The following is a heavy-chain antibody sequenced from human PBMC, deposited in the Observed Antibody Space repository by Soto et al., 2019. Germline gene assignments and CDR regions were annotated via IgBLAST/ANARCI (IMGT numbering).Heavy chain of an antibody. CDR2: IWYDGSNK. CDR1: GFTFSSYG. CDR3: ARDPFNYDSSGYYY. Sequence: GGSLRLSCAASGFTFSSYGMHWVRQAPGKGLEWVAVIWYDGSNKYYADSVKGRFTISRDNSKNTLYLQMNSLRAEDTAVYYYARDPFNYDSSGYYYWGQGTLVTVSS. J-gene: IGHJ4*02. V-gene: IGHV3-33*01. D-gene: IGHD3-22*01.